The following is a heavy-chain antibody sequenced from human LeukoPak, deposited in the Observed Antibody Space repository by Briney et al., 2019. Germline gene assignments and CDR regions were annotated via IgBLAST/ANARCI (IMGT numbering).Heavy chain of an antibody. CDR2: INHSGST. Sequence: SETLSLTCAVYGGSFSGYYWSWIRQPPGKGLEWIGEINHSGSTNYNPSLKSRVTISVDTSKNQFSLKLSSVTAADTAVYYCARGDRDTVADYGDNGLDYWGQGTLVTVSS. V-gene: IGHV4-34*01. CDR3: ARGDRDTVADYGDNGLDY. D-gene: IGHD4-17*01. CDR1: GGSFSGYY. J-gene: IGHJ4*02.